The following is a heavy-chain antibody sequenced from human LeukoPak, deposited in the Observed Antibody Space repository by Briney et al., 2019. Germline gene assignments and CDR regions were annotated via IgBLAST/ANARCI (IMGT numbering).Heavy chain of an antibody. Sequence: SETLSLTCTVSGASISNYYWSWIRQPPGKGLEWIGYIYYSGSTNYNPSLKSRVTISVDTSKNQFSLKLSSVTAADTAVYYCAREAYSSGRYSRTYYFDYWGQGTLVTVSS. CDR3: AREAYSSGRYSRTYYFDY. CDR2: IYYSGST. J-gene: IGHJ4*02. D-gene: IGHD6-19*01. CDR1: GASISNYY. V-gene: IGHV4-59*01.